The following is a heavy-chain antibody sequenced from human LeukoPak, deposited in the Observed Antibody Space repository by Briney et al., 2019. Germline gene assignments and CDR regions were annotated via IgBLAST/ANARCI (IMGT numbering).Heavy chain of an antibody. CDR1: GFTLSIYW. CDR2: ISGSGSDT. V-gene: IGHV3-23*01. J-gene: IGHJ3*02. CDR3: AKCSATCYANAFDI. D-gene: IGHD2-2*01. Sequence: GGSLRLSCAASGFTLSIYWMSWVRQAPGKGLEWVSAISGSGSDTEYADSVKGRFTISRDNSKNTLYLQMSSLRVEDTAVYYCAKCSATCYANAFDIWGQGTMVTVSS.